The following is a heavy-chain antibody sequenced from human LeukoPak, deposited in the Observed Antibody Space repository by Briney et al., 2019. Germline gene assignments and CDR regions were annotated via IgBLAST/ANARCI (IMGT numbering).Heavy chain of an antibody. J-gene: IGHJ6*02. Sequence: PGGSLRLSCAASGFIFSDYYMGWVRQAPGKGLEWVSYISNKGSSSTTYYADSVKGRFTISRDDAQNSLYLQMNSLRAEDTAVYYCARARSQYCSGGSCSPAGYYCYGMDVWGQGTTVTVSS. CDR3: ARARSQYCSGGSCSPAGYYCYGMDV. CDR1: GFIFSDYY. D-gene: IGHD2-15*01. V-gene: IGHV3-11*04. CDR2: ISNKGSSSTT.